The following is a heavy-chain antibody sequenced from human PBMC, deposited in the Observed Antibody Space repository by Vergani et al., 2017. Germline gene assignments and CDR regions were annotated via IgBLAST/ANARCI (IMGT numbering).Heavy chain of an antibody. CDR2: IKQDGSET. V-gene: IGHV3-7*01. J-gene: IGHJ6*02. CDR3: AGGGLFRGNYYYGMDV. D-gene: IGHD6-25*01. CDR1: GFTFASYW. Sequence: VESGGDGVQPGESLRLSCVTSGFTFASYWLTWVRQAPGKGLEWVANIKQDGSETYYADSVKGRFTISRDSVKKSLYLQMNSLRVEDTAVYYCAGGGLFRGNYYYGMDVWGQGTTVTVSS.